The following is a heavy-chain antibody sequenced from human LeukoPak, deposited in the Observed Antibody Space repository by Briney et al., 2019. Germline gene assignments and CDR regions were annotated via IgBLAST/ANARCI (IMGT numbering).Heavy chain of an antibody. CDR2: ISGHNGNT. Sequence: ASVKVSCKASGYTFTSNGISWVRQAPGQGLEWMGWISGHNGNTNYAQKFQGRVTMATDTSTSTAYMELRSLRSDDTAVYYCARDPTANTIFGLRGYGMDVWGQGTTVSVSS. V-gene: IGHV1-18*01. D-gene: IGHD3-3*01. CDR3: ARDPTANTIFGLRGYGMDV. CDR1: GYTFTSNG. J-gene: IGHJ6*02.